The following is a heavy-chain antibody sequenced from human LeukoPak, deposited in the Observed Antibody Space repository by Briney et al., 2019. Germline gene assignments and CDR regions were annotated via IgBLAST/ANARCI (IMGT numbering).Heavy chain of an antibody. D-gene: IGHD6-13*01. V-gene: IGHV4-34*01. J-gene: IGHJ6*03. Sequence: SETLSLTCAVYGGSFSGYYWSWIRQPPGKGLEWIGEINHSGSTNYNPPLKSRVTISVDTSKNQFSLKLSSVTAADTAVYYCARRVSSSWYAFYYYYVDVWGKGTTVTVSS. CDR3: ARRVSSSWYAFYYYYVDV. CDR2: INHSGST. CDR1: GGSFSGYY.